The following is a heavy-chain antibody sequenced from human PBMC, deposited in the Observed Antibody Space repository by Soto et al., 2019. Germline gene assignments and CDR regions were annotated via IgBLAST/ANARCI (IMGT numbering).Heavy chain of an antibody. CDR2: ISAHNVNT. J-gene: IGHJ4*02. CDR1: GYTFTSYG. V-gene: IGHV1-18*01. CDR3: ARGRYGDY. D-gene: IGHD1-1*01. Sequence: QVHLVQSGAEVKKPGASVKVSCKASGYTFTSYGITWVRHAPGQGLEWMGWISAHNVNTDYAQKLQGRVIVTRDTSTSTAYMELRSLRYDDTAVYYCARGRYGDYWGQGSLVTVSS.